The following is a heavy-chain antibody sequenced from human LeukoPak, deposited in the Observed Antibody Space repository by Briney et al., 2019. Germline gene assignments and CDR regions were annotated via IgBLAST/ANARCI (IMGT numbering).Heavy chain of an antibody. J-gene: IGHJ4*02. V-gene: IGHV1-2*02. CDR2: INPNSGGT. CDR3: ARDSSAGRLGDGFDY. Sequence: ASVKVSCKASGYTFTGYYMHWVRQAPGQGLEWMGWINPNSGGTNYAQKFQGRVTMTRDTSISTAYMELSRLRSDDTAVYYCARDSSAGRLGDGFDYWGQGTLVTVSS. D-gene: IGHD3-10*01. CDR1: GYTFTGYY.